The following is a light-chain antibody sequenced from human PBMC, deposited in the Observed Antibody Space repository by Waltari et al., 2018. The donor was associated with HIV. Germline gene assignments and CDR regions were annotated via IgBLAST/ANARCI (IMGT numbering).Light chain of an antibody. CDR2: AAS. J-gene: IGKJ1*01. V-gene: IGKV1-39*01. CDR3: QQSYSTPRT. Sequence: DIQMTQSPSSLSASVGDRVTITCLASQSISSYLNWYQQKPGKAPKLLIYAASSLQSGVPSRFSGSGSVTDFTLTISSLQPEDFATYYCQQSYSTPRTFGQGTKVEIK. CDR1: QSISSY.